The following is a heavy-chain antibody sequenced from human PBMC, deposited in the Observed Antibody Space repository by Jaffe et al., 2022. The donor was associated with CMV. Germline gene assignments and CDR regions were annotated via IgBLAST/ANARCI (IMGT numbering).Heavy chain of an antibody. J-gene: IGHJ6*03. CDR3: ARLKPASGSGGVDYYHYFVDV. CDR2: MYYSGTT. D-gene: IGHD1-26*01. CDR1: GGSMSYSTYY. V-gene: IGHV4-39*01. Sequence: QVQLQESGPGLVEASETLSLTCTVSGGSMSYSTYYWAWIRQPPGKGLKWIGSMYYSGTTYYNPSLKGRVTISMDTSKNQFSLELSSVTAADTAEYYCARLKPASGSGGVDYYHYFVDVWGKGTAVAVSS.